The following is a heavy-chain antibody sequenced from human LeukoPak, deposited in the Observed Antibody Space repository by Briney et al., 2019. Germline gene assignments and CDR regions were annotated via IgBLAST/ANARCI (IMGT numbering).Heavy chain of an antibody. V-gene: IGHV4-34*01. CDR3: ARVYCSSTSCYRGGMDA. CDR1: GGSFSGYY. D-gene: IGHD2-2*01. Sequence: SETLSLTCAVYGGSFSGYYWSWIRQPPGKGLEWIGEINHSGSTYYNPSLKSRVTISVDRSKNQFSLKLSSVTAADTAVYYCARVYCSSTSCYRGGMDAWGRGTTVTVSS. CDR2: INHSGST. J-gene: IGHJ6*02.